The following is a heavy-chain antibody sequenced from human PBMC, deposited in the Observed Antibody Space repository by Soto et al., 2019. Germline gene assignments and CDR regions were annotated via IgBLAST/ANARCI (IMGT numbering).Heavy chain of an antibody. D-gene: IGHD6-13*01. Sequence: ASVKVSCKASGYDFTAYDINWVRQASGQGLEWMGWMNPINGATGSARRFQGRVSMTRNTATGTAYLELTSLRSDDTAVYYCGRGPSPRAPAGGTPYYYAMGVWSQGTTVTVSS. CDR3: GRGPSPRAPAGGTPYYYAMGV. J-gene: IGHJ6*02. CDR1: GYDFTAYD. CDR2: MNPINGAT. V-gene: IGHV1-8*02.